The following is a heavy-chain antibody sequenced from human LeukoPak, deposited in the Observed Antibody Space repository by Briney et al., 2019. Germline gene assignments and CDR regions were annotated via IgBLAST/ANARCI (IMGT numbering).Heavy chain of an antibody. CDR1: GFTVSSNY. CDR2: IYSGGST. J-gene: IGHJ5*02. V-gene: IGHV3-66*02. D-gene: IGHD3-22*01. CDR3: ARLSGYYQNWFDP. Sequence: GGSLRLSCAASGFTVSSNYMSWVRQAPGKGLEWVSVIYSGGSTYYAASVKGRFTISRDNSKNTLYLQMNSLRAEDTAVYYCARLSGYYQNWFDPWGQGTLVTVSS.